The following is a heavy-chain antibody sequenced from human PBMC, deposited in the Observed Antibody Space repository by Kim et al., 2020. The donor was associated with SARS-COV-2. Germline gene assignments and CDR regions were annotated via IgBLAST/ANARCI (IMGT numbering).Heavy chain of an antibody. D-gene: IGHD3-16*02. CDR1: GYTFTSYY. Sequence: ASVKVSCKASGYTFTSYYMHWVRQAPGQGLEWMGIINPSGGSTSYAQKFQGRVTMTRDTSTSTVYMELSSLRSEDTAVYYCARDRDSDMITFGGVIVPLGYWGQGTLVTVSS. CDR3: ARDRDSDMITFGGVIVPLGY. J-gene: IGHJ4*02. V-gene: IGHV1-46*01. CDR2: INPSGGST.